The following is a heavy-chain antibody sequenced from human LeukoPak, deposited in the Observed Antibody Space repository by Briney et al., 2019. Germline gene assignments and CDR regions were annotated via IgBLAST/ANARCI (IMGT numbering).Heavy chain of an antibody. J-gene: IGHJ3*02. CDR3: AKGGWPLDT. Sequence: SETLSLTCTVSGGSISGSYWSWIRQSPGKGLEWIGYIYYNGNTDYNPSLRSRLTMSVDTSKNQFSLKLTSVTAADTALYYCAKGGWPLDTWGQGTMVTVSS. V-gene: IGHV4-59*03. CDR1: GGSISGSY. CDR2: IYYNGNT. D-gene: IGHD6-19*01.